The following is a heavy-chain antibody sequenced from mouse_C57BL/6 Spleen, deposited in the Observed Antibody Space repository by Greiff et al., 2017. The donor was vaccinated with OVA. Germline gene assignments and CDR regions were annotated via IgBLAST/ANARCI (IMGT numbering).Heavy chain of an antibody. V-gene: IGHV4-1*01. D-gene: IGHD1-1*01. CDR1: GIDFSRYW. Sequence: AAPGIDFSRYWMSWVRRAPGKGLEWIGEINPDSSTITYAPSLTDKFIISRDNANNTLYLQMSKVRSEDTDLYYCERRGHDYGSSYWYFDVWGTGTTLTVSS. CDR2: INPDSSTI. CDR3: ERRGHDYGSSYWYFDV. J-gene: IGHJ1*03.